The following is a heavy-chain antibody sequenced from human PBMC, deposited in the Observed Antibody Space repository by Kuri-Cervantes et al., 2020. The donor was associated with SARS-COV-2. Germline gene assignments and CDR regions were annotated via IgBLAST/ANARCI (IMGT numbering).Heavy chain of an antibody. CDR2: INSDGSST. V-gene: IGHV3-74*01. CDR1: GFTFSSYW. Sequence: GESMKISCAASGFTFSSYWMHWVRQAPGKGLVWVSRINSDGSSTSYADSVKDRFTISRDNAKNTLYLQMNSLRAEDTAVYYCARDRLIYCSSTSCYGWFEPWGQGTLVTVSS. J-gene: IGHJ5*02. D-gene: IGHD2-2*01. CDR3: ARDRLIYCSSTSCYGWFEP.